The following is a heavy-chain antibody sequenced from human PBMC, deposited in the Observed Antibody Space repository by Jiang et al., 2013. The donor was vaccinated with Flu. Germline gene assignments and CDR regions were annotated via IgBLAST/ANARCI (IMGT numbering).Heavy chain of an antibody. CDR3: ARAALVGSSMVRIDS. CDR2: TYYRSRWYY. D-gene: IGHD4/OR15-4a*01. Sequence: SQTLSLTCDISGDSVPTNGATWNWIRQSPSRGLEWLGRTYYRSRWYYNYAESVKSRITINPDTSKNQFSLQLISVTPEDTAVYYCARAALVGSSMVRIDSWGQGTLVTVSS. V-gene: IGHV6-1*01. J-gene: IGHJ4*02. CDR1: GDSVPTNGAT.